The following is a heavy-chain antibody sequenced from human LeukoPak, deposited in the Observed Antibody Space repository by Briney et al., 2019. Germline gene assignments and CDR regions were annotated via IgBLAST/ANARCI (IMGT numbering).Heavy chain of an antibody. CDR3: TRDPGTKLRGSRRGCDDYYYYMDV. CDR2: IYHTGRT. V-gene: IGHV4-4*02. J-gene: IGHJ6*03. D-gene: IGHD3-10*01. CDR1: GGSISNSNW. Sequence: PSETLSLTCGVSGGSISNSNWWSWVRQPPGKGLEWIGEIYHTGRTNYNPSLKSRVTISVDKSKNQFSLELTSVTAADTAVYYCTRDPGTKLRGSRRGCDDYYYYMDVWGKGTTVTISS.